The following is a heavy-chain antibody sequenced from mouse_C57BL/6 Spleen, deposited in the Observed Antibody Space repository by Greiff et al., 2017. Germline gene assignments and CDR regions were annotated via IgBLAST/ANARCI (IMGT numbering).Heavy chain of an antibody. J-gene: IGHJ2*01. D-gene: IGHD3-2*02. CDR3: ARGDSSGSLGY. Sequence: VQLQQSGAELVRPGTSVKVSCKASGYAFTNYLIEWVKQRPGQGLEWIGVINPGSGGTNYNEKFKGKATLTADKASSTAYMQLSSLASEDSAVYFCARGDSSGSLGYWGQGTTLTVSS. CDR2: INPGSGGT. V-gene: IGHV1-54*01. CDR1: GYAFTNYL.